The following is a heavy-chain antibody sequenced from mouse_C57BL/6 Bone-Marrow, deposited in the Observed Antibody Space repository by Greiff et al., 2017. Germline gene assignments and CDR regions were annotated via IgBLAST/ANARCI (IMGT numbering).Heavy chain of an antibody. V-gene: IGHV5-12*01. D-gene: IGHD2-5*01. Sequence: VLLVESGGGLVQPGGSLKLSCAASGFTFSDYYMYWVRQTPEKRLEWVAYISNGGGSTFYPDTVQGRFTISRDNAKNTLYLQRSRLKSEDTAMYYCARHDAYYSNHYAMDYWGQGTSVTVSS. CDR1: GFTFSDYY. J-gene: IGHJ4*01. CDR2: ISNGGGST. CDR3: ARHDAYYSNHYAMDY.